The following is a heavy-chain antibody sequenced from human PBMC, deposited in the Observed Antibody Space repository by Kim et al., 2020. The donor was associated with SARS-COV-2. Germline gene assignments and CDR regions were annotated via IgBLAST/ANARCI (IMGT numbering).Heavy chain of an antibody. CDR3: AGQINGTNGYFAY. Sequence: SETLSLTCTVSGDSVSSGNYYWSWIRQPPGKGLEWIGYVYHTGSTNYSPSRESRVTMSVDTSKKRFSLSLSSVTAADTAVYYCAGQINGTNGYFAYWGQGTLGAVSS. CDR2: VYHTGST. V-gene: IGHV4-61*03. D-gene: IGHD1-7*01. J-gene: IGHJ4*02. CDR1: GDSVSSGNYY.